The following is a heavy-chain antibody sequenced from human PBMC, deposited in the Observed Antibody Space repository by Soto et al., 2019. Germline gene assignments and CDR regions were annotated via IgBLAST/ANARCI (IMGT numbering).Heavy chain of an antibody. CDR2: ISGSGGST. Sequence: EVPLLESGGGLVQPGGSLRLSCAASGFTFSSYAMSWVRQAPGKGLEWVSAISGSGGSTYYADSVKGRFTISRDNSKNTLYLQMNSLRAEDTAVYYCAKTINWNEGASDYWGQGTLVTVSS. V-gene: IGHV3-23*01. J-gene: IGHJ4*02. D-gene: IGHD1-1*01. CDR1: GFTFSSYA. CDR3: AKTINWNEGASDY.